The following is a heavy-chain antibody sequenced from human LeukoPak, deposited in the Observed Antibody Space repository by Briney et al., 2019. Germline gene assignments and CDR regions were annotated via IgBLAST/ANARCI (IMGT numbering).Heavy chain of an antibody. Sequence: ASVKVSCKASGYTFTSYAMHWVRQAPGQRLEWMGWINAGNGNTKYSQKFQGRVTITRDTSASTAYMELSSLRSEDTAVYYCGRGLEAGTPSDNNGMDVWGKGTPVTASS. CDR2: INAGNGNT. CDR1: GYTFTSYA. J-gene: IGHJ6*04. V-gene: IGHV1-3*01. CDR3: GRGLEAGTPSDNNGMDV. D-gene: IGHD6-13*01.